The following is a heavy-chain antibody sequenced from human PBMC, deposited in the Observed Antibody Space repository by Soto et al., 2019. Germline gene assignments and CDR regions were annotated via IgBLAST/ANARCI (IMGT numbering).Heavy chain of an antibody. Sequence: GASVKVSCKASGGTFSSYAISWVRQAPGQGLEWMGGIIPIFGTANYAQKFQGRVTITADESTSTAYMELSSLRSEDTAVYYCARGGLAVAGTSGWFDPWAHGTQVTVSS. CDR1: GGTFSSYA. J-gene: IGHJ5*02. CDR3: ARGGLAVAGTSGWFDP. V-gene: IGHV1-69*13. CDR2: IIPIFGTA. D-gene: IGHD6-19*01.